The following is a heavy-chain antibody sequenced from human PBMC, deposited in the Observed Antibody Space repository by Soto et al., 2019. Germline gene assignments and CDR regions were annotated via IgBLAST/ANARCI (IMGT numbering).Heavy chain of an antibody. CDR2: ISSSSSYI. CDR3: ARDTPTIYCSSTSCLFDY. V-gene: IGHV3-21*01. CDR1: GFTFSTYS. J-gene: IGHJ4*02. D-gene: IGHD2-2*01. Sequence: PGGSLRLSCAASGFTFSTYSMNWVRQAPGKGLEWVSSISSSSSYIYYADSVKGRFTISRDNAKNSLYLQMNSLRAEDMAVYYWARDTPTIYCSSTSCLFDYWGQGTLVTVSS.